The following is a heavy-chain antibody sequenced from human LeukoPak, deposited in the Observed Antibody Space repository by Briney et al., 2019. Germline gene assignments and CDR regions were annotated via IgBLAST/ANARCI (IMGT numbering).Heavy chain of an antibody. CDR1: GYTLTSYG. D-gene: IGHD2-2*01. CDR2: ISAYNGNT. V-gene: IGHV1-18*04. J-gene: IGHJ4*02. CDR3: ARDGALGPAGYCSSTSCRSGGIDY. Sequence: ASVKVSCKASGYTLTSYGTSWVRQAPGQGLEWMGCISAYNGNTNYAQKLQGRVTMTTDTSTSTAYMELRSLRSDDTAVYYCARDGALGPAGYCSSTSCRSGGIDYWGQGTLVTVSS.